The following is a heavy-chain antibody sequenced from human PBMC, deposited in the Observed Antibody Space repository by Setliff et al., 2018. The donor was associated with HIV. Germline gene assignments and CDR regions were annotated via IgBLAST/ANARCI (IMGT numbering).Heavy chain of an antibody. CDR3: ARSRLHYYDSSGYYPSYFDY. CDR2: IYYSGST. D-gene: IGHD3-22*01. Sequence: SSETLSLTCTVSGGSISSSSYYWDWIRQPPGKGLEWIGSIYYSGSTYYNPSLKSRVAISVDTSKNQFSLKLSSATAADTAVYYCARSRLHYYDSSGYYPSYFDYWGQGTLVTVSS. V-gene: IGHV4-39*01. J-gene: IGHJ4*02. CDR1: GGSISSSSYY.